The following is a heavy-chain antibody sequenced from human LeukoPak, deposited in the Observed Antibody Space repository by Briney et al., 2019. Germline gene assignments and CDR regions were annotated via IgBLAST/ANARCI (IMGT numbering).Heavy chain of an antibody. V-gene: IGHV3-30*02. CDR2: VHFDGTTK. J-gene: IGHJ4*02. Sequence: PGESLRLSCAASGFTFSSYGMHWVRQAPGKGLEWVAFVHFDGTTKYSGDSVKGRFTVSRDNSKDILYLQMDSLRPEDTAVYYCAKDQCTRTRCDGYPGHWGQGTLVAVSS. CDR3: AKDQCTRTRCDGYPGH. CDR1: GFTFSSYG. D-gene: IGHD2-2*03.